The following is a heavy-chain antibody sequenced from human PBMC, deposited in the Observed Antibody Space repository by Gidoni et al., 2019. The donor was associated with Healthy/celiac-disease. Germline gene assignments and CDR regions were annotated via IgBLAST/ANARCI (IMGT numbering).Heavy chain of an antibody. V-gene: IGHV3-23*01. Sequence: SYAMSWVRQAPGKGLEWVSAISGSGGSTYYAASVKGRFTFSRDNSKNTLYLQMNSLRAEDTAVYYCAKVRGGSPTASFDYWGQGTLVTVSS. CDR1: SYA. CDR3: AKVRGGSPTASFDY. J-gene: IGHJ4*02. CDR2: ISGSGGST. D-gene: IGHD2-15*01.